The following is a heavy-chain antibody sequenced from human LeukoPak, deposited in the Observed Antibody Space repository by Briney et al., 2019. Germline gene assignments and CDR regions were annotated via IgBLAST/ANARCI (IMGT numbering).Heavy chain of an antibody. Sequence: ASVKVSCKASGGTFSSYAISWVRQAPGQGLEWMGGIIPIFGTANYAQKFQGRDTITTDESTSTAYMKLTSLRSEDTPVYYCARGNFSAGYSSSWYRSIYYYYSYMDVWGKGTTVTVSS. CDR1: GGTFSSYA. D-gene: IGHD6-13*01. CDR3: ARGNFSAGYSSSWYRSIYYYYSYMDV. CDR2: IIPIFGTA. V-gene: IGHV1-69*05. J-gene: IGHJ6*03.